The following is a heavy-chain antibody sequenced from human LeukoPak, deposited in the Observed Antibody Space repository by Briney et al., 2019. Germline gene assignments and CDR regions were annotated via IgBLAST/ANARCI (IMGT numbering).Heavy chain of an antibody. D-gene: IGHD6-19*01. CDR1: GDSLSSHF. CDR3: ARNVGWYSHDS. V-gene: IGHV4-59*08. Sequence: SETLSLTCTVSGDSLSSHFWSWIRQPPGKGLEWIGYIYGSGSTNYDPSLKSRVTISEDTSKNHFSLKLTSETAADTAVYYCARNVGWYSHDSWGQGTLVTVSS. CDR2: IYGSGST. J-gene: IGHJ4*02.